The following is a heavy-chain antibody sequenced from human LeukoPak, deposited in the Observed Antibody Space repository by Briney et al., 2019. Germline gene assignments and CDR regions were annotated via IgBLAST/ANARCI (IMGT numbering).Heavy chain of an antibody. V-gene: IGHV4-38-2*02. J-gene: IGHJ4*02. CDR2: IYHSGST. CDR3: ARVLDYYGSGTYSFDY. Sequence: PSETLSLTCTVSGYSISSGYYWGWIRQPPGKGLEWIGSIYHSGSTYYNPSLRSRVTLSVDTSKNQFSLKLSSVTAADTAVYYCARVLDYYGSGTYSFDYWGQGTLVTVSP. D-gene: IGHD3-10*01. CDR1: GYSISSGYY.